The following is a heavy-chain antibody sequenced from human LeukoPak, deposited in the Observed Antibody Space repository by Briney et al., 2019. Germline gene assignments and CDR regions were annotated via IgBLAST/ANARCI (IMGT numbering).Heavy chain of an antibody. D-gene: IGHD6-6*01. J-gene: IGHJ5*02. V-gene: IGHV4-34*01. CDR3: ARASFTAPPAPVLRWFDP. CDR2: INHSGST. CDR1: GGSFSGYY. Sequence: PSETLSLTCAVYGGSFSGYYWSWIRQPPGKGLEWIAEINHSGSTNYNPSLKSRVTISVDTSKNQFSLKLSSVATADTAVHYCARASFTAPPAPVLRWFDPWGQGTLVTVSS.